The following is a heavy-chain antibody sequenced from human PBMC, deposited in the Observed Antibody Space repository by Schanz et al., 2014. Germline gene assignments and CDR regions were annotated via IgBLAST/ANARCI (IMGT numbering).Heavy chain of an antibody. CDR1: GYTFTAYN. CDR3: ARVTTGYDS. D-gene: IGHD5-12*01. CDR2: INPNSGAT. Sequence: QVQLVQSGAEVKKPGASVKVSCKASGYTFTAYNMHWVRQAPGQGLEWLGWINPNSGATSSAQKFQGRVTMTRDTSSSTVYMQLSSLTSDDTAIYYCARVTTGYDSWGQGTLVTVSS. V-gene: IGHV1-2*02. J-gene: IGHJ4*02.